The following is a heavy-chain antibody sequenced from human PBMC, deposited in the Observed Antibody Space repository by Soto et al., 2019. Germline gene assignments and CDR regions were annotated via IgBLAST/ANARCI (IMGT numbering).Heavy chain of an antibody. CDR3: ARDGGGYSYGYRYGMDV. V-gene: IGHV1-69*13. CDR1: GGTFSRYA. J-gene: IGHJ6*02. Sequence: ASVKVSCKASGGTFSRYAISWVRQAPGQGLEWMGGIIPIFGTANYAQKFQGRVTITADESTSTAYMELSSLRSEDTAVYYCARDGGGYSYGYRYGMDVWGQGTTVTVSS. CDR2: IIPIFGTA. D-gene: IGHD5-18*01.